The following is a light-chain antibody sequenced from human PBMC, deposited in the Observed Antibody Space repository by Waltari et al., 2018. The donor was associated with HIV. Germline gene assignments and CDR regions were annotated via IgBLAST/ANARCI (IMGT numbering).Light chain of an antibody. CDR1: QSVSSSY. CDR3: QQFGSSPYT. J-gene: IGKJ2*01. CDR2: GAS. Sequence: ENVLTQSPGTLSLSPGERATLSCRASQSVSSSYLVWYQQKHGQAPRLLIYGASSRATGIPERFIGSWSGTDFTFTIRRLEPEDFAVYYCQQFGSSPYTFGQGTKLEIK. V-gene: IGKV3-20*01.